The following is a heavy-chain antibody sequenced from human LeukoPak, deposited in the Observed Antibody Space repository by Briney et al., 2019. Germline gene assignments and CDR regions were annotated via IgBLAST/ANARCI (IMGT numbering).Heavy chain of an antibody. CDR1: GYSISSGYY. Sequence: PSETLSLTCAVSGYSISSGYYWGWIRQPPGKGLEWIGRIYHSGSTYYNPSLKSRVTISVDTSKNQFSLKLSSVTAADTAVYYCARVKRISNWFDPWGQGTLVTVSS. D-gene: IGHD2-15*01. CDR2: IYHSGST. V-gene: IGHV4-38-2*01. J-gene: IGHJ5*02. CDR3: ARVKRISNWFDP.